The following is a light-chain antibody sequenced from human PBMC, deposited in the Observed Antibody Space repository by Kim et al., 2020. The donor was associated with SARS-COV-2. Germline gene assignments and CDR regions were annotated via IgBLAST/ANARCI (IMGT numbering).Light chain of an antibody. CDR1: TNDVGGYNY. Sequence: GQSITLSCTGTTNDVGGYNYVSWYQQYPGKAPKLMIFDVTKRPSGVSNRFSGSKSGSTASLTISGLQAEDEADYYCSSYTSRSTWVFGGGTKLTVL. V-gene: IGLV2-14*03. J-gene: IGLJ3*02. CDR2: DVT. CDR3: SSYTSRSTWV.